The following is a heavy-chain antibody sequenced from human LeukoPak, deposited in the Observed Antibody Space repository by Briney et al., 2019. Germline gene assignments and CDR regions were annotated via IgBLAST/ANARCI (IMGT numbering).Heavy chain of an antibody. CDR1: GYTFTGYY. V-gene: IGHV1-2*02. Sequence: ASVKVSCKASGYTFTGYYMHWVRQAPGQGLEWMGWINPNSGGTNYAQKFQGRVTMTRDTSISTAYMELSRLRSDDTAVYYCARGDIVATIAHFDYWGQGTLVTVSS. CDR2: INPNSGGT. D-gene: IGHD5-12*01. J-gene: IGHJ4*02. CDR3: ARGDIVATIAHFDY.